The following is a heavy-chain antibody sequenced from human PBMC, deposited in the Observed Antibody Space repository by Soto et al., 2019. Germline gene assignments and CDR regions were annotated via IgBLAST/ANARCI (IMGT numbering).Heavy chain of an antibody. CDR1: GYTFTNYV. CDR2: INGGNGKT. CDR3: ARWERNFDS. J-gene: IGHJ4*02. Sequence: QVQLVQSGAEEKKPGASAMVSCKASGYTFTNYVIHWVRQAPGQRLEWMGWINGGNGKTKYSENFQGRVIISRDTSASTAYMELNSLTSEDTAVYYCARWERNFDSWGQGTLITVSS. D-gene: IGHD1-26*01. V-gene: IGHV1-3*05.